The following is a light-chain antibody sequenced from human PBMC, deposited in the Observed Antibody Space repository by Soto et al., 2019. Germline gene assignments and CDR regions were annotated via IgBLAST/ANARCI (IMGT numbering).Light chain of an antibody. J-gene: IGLJ2*01. CDR1: SSNIGAGYD. Sequence: QLVLTQPPSVSGAPGQRVTISCTGSSSNIGAGYDVHWYQQLPGTAPKLLIYGNSNRPSGVPDRFSGSKSGTSASLAITGLQAEDEADYYCQSYDSSLSVVVFGGGTKLTDL. CDR3: QSYDSSLSVVV. CDR2: GNS. V-gene: IGLV1-40*01.